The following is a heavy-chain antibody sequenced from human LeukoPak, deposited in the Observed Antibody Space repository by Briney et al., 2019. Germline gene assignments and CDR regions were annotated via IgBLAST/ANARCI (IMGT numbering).Heavy chain of an antibody. CDR3: ARDRGTYGSGSYQASDY. J-gene: IGHJ4*02. Sequence: SVKVSCKASGGTFSSYAISWVRQAPGQGLEWMGRIIPILGIANCAQKFQGRVTITADKSTSTAYMELSSLRSEDTAVYYCARDRGTYGSGSYQASDYWGQGTLVTVSS. CDR1: GGTFSSYA. D-gene: IGHD3-10*01. V-gene: IGHV1-69*04. CDR2: IIPILGIA.